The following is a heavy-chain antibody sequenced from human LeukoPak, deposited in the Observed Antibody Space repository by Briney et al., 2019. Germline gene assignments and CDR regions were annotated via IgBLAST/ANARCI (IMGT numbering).Heavy chain of an antibody. CDR1: GFTFDDYA. Sequence: SLRLSCAASGFTFDDYAMHWVRQAPGKGLEWVSGISWNSGSIGYADSVKGRFTISRDNAKNSLYLRMNSLRAEDTALYYCAKAGVAGTCFDYWGQGPWSPSPQ. CDR3: AKAGVAGTCFDY. CDR2: ISWNSGSI. V-gene: IGHV3-9*01. D-gene: IGHD6-19*01. J-gene: IGHJ4*02.